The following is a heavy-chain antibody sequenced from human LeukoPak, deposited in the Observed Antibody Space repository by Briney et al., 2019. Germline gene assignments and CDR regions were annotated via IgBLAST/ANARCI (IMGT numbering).Heavy chain of an antibody. D-gene: IGHD3-3*01. V-gene: IGHV4-34*01. CDR2: INHSGST. CDR1: GGSFSGYY. Sequence: SETLSLTCAVYGGSFSGYYWSWIRQPPGKGLEWIGEINHSGSTNYNPSLKSRVTISVDTSKNQFSLKLSSVTAADTAVYYCAGRPIWSGKRRKGAFDIWGQGTMVTVSS. J-gene: IGHJ3*02. CDR3: AGRPIWSGKRRKGAFDI.